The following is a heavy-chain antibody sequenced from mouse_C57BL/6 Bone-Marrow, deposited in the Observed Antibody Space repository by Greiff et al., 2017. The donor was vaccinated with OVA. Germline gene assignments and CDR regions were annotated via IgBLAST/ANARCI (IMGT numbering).Heavy chain of an antibody. V-gene: IGHV5-16*01. Sequence: EVKLVESEGGLVQPGSSMKLSCTASGFTFSDYYMAWVRQVPEKGLEWVANINYDGSSTYYLDSLKSRFIISRDNAKNILYLQMSSLKSEDTATYYCAREGDYYGRSPFAYWGQGTLVTVYA. CDR3: AREGDYYGRSPFAY. D-gene: IGHD1-1*01. J-gene: IGHJ3*01. CDR1: GFTFSDYY. CDR2: INYDGSST.